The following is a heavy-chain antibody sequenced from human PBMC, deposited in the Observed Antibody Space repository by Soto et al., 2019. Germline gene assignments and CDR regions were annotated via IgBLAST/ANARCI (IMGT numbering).Heavy chain of an antibody. CDR2: IYYSGST. CDR1: GGSITSYY. J-gene: IGHJ5*02. CDR3: ARDHSVGCYGYVGWFDP. D-gene: IGHD3-3*01. Sequence: PSETLSLTCTVSGGSITSYYWSWIRQPPGKGLEWIGYIYYSGSTNYNPSLKSRVTISADTSKNQFSLKLSSVTAADTAVYYCARDHSVGCYGYVGWFDPLGQGTLVTISS. V-gene: IGHV4-59*01.